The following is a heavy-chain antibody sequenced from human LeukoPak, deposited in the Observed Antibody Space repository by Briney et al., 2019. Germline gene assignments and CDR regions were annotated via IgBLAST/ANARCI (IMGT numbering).Heavy chain of an antibody. D-gene: IGHD3-22*01. CDR2: IYYRGST. J-gene: IGHJ3*02. Sequence: SETLSLTCTVSGGSISSYYWSWIRQPPGKGLEWIGYIYYRGSTNYNPSLKSRVTISVDTSKNQFSLKLISLTAADTAVYYCARAYDTSGYYNAFDIWGHGTMVTVSS. CDR3: ARAYDTSGYYNAFDI. V-gene: IGHV4-59*01. CDR1: GGSISSYY.